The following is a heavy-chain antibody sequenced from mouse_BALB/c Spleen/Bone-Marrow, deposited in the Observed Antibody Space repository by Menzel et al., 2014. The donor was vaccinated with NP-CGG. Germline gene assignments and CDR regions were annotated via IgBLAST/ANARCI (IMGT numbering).Heavy chain of an antibody. Sequence: EVKLVESGGGLVQPGGSLKLSCAASGFDSSGXWMTWVRQAPGHGLEWIGEINPDSSTINYTPSLKDKFIISRDNAKNALYLQMSKVRSEDTALYYCARPGYYGYQDVWGAGTTVTVSS. J-gene: IGHJ1*01. D-gene: IGHD1-2*01. CDR1: GFDSSGXW. V-gene: IGHV4-1*02. CDR2: INPDSSTI. CDR3: ARPGYYGYQDV.